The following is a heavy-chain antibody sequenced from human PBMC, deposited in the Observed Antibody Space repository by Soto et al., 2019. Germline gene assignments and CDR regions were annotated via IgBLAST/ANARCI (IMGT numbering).Heavy chain of an antibody. D-gene: IGHD7-27*01. CDR2: GRT. Sequence: ASVRSPARLLVTPLPTMVSAGCDRPLDKALSGGRTSYAQKFQGRVTMTTDTSTSTVYMELSSLRSEDTAVYYCASPWGNSPRYYYGMDVWGQGTTVTVSS. V-gene: IGHV1-18*01. J-gene: IGHJ6*02. CDR1: VTPLPTMV. CDR3: ASPWGNSPRYYYGMDV.